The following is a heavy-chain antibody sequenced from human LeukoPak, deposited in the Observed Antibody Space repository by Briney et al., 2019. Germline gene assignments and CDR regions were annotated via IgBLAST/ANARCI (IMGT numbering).Heavy chain of an antibody. CDR1: GFTFTDYW. Sequence: GGSLTLSCATSGFTFTDYWTAWIRQSPGKGLEWVANIQQDGGQAYYLGSVEGRFTISRDNAKNSLYLQMNNLRVEDTAVYYCSNGIYSSSYWGQGTLVTVSS. J-gene: IGHJ4*02. V-gene: IGHV3-7*01. CDR2: IQQDGGQA. D-gene: IGHD4-11*01. CDR3: SNGIYSSSY.